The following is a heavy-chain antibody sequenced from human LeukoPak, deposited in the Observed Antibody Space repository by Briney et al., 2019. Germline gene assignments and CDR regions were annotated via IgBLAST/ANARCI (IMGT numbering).Heavy chain of an antibody. CDR3: ARGGYCSSTSCFIRADY. Sequence: GGSLRLSCAASGFTFSSYSMNWVRQAPGKGLEWVSSISSSSSYIYYADSVKGRFTISRDNAKNSLYLQMNSLRAEDTAVYYCARGGYCSSTSCFIRADYSGQGTLVTVSS. J-gene: IGHJ4*02. D-gene: IGHD2-2*01. V-gene: IGHV3-21*01. CDR1: GFTFSSYS. CDR2: ISSSSSYI.